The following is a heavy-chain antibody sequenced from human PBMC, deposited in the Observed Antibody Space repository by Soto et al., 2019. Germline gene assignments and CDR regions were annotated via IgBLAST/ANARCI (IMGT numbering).Heavy chain of an antibody. CDR2: ISAYNGNT. D-gene: IGHD3-22*01. Sequence: QVQLVQSGAQVKKPGASVKVSCKASGYTFTSYGISWVRQAPGQGLEWMGWISAYNGNTNYAQKLQGRVTMTTDTSTSTAYMELRSLRSDDTAVYYCAMVSYYYDSSGYYHPYWGQGTLVTVSS. CDR1: GYTFTSYG. V-gene: IGHV1-18*01. CDR3: AMVSYYYDSSGYYHPY. J-gene: IGHJ4*02.